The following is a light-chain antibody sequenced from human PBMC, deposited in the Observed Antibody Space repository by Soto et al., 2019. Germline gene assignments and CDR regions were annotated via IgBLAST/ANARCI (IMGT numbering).Light chain of an antibody. CDR1: QTISTW. V-gene: IGKV1-5*01. CDR3: QQYYSYPPT. Sequence: DIQVTQSPPTLSASVGDRVTITCRASQTISTWMAWYQQKPGKAPKLLIYAASTLQSGVPSRFSGSGSGTDFTLTISCLQSEDFATYYCQQYYSYPPTFGQGTKV. CDR2: AAS. J-gene: IGKJ1*01.